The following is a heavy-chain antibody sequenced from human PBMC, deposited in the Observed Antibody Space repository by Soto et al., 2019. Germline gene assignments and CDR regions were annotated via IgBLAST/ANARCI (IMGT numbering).Heavy chain of an antibody. D-gene: IGHD2-15*01. CDR3: ARGYCSGGSCYRSSNWFDP. J-gene: IGHJ5*02. CDR2: IYYSGST. Sequence: SETLSLTCTVSGGSVSSSSCYWGWIRQPPGKGLEWIGYIYYSGSTYYNPSLKSRVTISVDTSKNQFSLKLSSVTAADAAVYYCARGYCSGGSCYRSSNWFDPWGQGTLVTVSS. V-gene: IGHV4-30-4*08. CDR1: GGSVSSSSCY.